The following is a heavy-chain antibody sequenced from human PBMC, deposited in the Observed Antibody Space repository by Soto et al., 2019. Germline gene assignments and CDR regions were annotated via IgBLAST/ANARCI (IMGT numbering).Heavy chain of an antibody. CDR2: IGASGRET. D-gene: IGHD4-17*01. Sequence: EVQLLESGGGLVQPGGSLRLSCAVSGFTFTNYAMSWVRQAPGKGLECVSVIGASGRETYYADSVKGRFTISRDISRDTLYLQMNNLRAEDAALYYCAKGHSGYGDFGYFDYWGQGTLITVSS. J-gene: IGHJ4*02. V-gene: IGHV3-23*01. CDR3: AKGHSGYGDFGYFDY. CDR1: GFTFTNYA.